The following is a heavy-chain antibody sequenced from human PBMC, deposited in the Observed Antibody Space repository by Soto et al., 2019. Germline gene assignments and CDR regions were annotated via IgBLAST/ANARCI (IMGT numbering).Heavy chain of an antibody. D-gene: IGHD3-10*01. CDR2: ISPDDGNT. CDR3: ARVEAPFGESLH. J-gene: IGHJ4*02. CDR1: GYAFSSYT. Sequence: ASVKVSFQTSGYAFSSYTIAWVRQAPGQGLEWLGWISPDDGNTEYEQKFQGRVTMTADTLTNNAYMELGSLKYDDTAVYYCARVEAPFGESLHWGQGTPVTVPS. V-gene: IGHV1-18*01.